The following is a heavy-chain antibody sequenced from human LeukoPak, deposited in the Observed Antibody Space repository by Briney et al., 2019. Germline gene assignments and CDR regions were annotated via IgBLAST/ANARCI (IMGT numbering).Heavy chain of an antibody. CDR3: AKVRATVTTSDAFPV. CDR1: GFTFSSYA. V-gene: IGHV3-23*01. D-gene: IGHD4-17*01. Sequence: GGSLRLSCAASGFTFSSYAMSWVRQAPGKGLEWVSTISGSGSTTYYADSVQGRFTISRDNSKNTLYLQMNSLTAEDTAVYYCAKVRATVTTSDAFPVWGQGTLVTVSS. CDR2: ISGSGSTT. J-gene: IGHJ3*01.